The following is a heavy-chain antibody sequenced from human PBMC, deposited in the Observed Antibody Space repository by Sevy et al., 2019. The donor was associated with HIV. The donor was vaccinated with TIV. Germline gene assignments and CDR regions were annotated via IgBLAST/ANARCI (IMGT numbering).Heavy chain of an antibody. D-gene: IGHD3-10*01. J-gene: IGHJ6*02. Sequence: GGSLRLSCAASGFTLSTYWMTWVRQAPGKGLDWVATIKQDESEKYYVDSVKDRFTISRDNAKNSLYLQMNSLTAEDTAVYYCAGDDYYGSGSSYYYYYGMDVWGQGTTVTVSS. CDR1: GFTLSTYW. V-gene: IGHV3-7*01. CDR2: IKQDESEK. CDR3: AGDDYYGSGSSYYYYYGMDV.